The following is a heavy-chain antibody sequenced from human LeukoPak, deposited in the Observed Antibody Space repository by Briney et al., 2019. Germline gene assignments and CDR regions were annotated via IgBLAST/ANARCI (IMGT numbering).Heavy chain of an antibody. Sequence: PGRSLRLSSAASGFASSSYTMGSVRQAPSHQLEWVSAITGSGGSTYYADSVKGRFTISRDSSKNTLYLQMNSLRAEDTAVYYCAKKTSYCGGDCYPYYFDHWGQGTLVTVSS. CDR3: AKKTSYCGGDCYPYYFDH. D-gene: IGHD2-21*02. V-gene: IGHV3-23*01. CDR2: ITGSGGST. J-gene: IGHJ4*02. CDR1: GFASSSYT.